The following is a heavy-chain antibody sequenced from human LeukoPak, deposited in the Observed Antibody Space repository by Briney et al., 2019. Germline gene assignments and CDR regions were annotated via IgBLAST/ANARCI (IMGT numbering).Heavy chain of an antibody. Sequence: SETLSLTCTVSGGSMTGTSYYWGWVRQPPGKGLEWLGNIYYSGSTYYNPSLKSRVAISVDTSKNQFSLNLRSVTAADTAVYYCAREGDSGSYLYWGQGTLVTVSS. V-gene: IGHV4-39*07. CDR3: AREGDSGSYLY. J-gene: IGHJ4*02. CDR1: GGSMTGTSYY. D-gene: IGHD1-26*01. CDR2: IYYSGST.